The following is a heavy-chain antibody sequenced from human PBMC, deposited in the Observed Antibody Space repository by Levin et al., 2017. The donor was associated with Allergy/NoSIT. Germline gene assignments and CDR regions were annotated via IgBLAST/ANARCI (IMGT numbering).Heavy chain of an antibody. CDR2: IGAIADAI. CDR1: GFTSRTYS. CDR3: ARDASGTYRYWFDL. V-gene: IGHV3-48*01. D-gene: IGHD3-10*01. J-gene: IGHJ5*02. Sequence: LSLTCAASGFTSRTYSMNWVRQAPGKGLEWIAHIGAIADAIEYAGSVKGRFTIFRDKAKNSVHLQMSSLSGEDTAIYFCARDASGTYRYWFDLWGQGILVTVSS.